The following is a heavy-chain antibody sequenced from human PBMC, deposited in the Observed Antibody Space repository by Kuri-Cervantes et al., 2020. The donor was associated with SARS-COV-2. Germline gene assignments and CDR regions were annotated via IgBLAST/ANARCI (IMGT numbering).Heavy chain of an antibody. J-gene: IGHJ4*02. CDR3: AREGYTGPIDY. V-gene: IGHV3-30*02. D-gene: IGHD3-16*02. CDR1: GFTFSSYG. CDR2: IRYDGNDK. Sequence: GESLKISCAASGFTFSSYGMHWVRQAPGKGLEWVAFIRYDGNDKFYGDSVKGRFTISRDNSKNTLYLQMNSLRAEDTAVYYCAREGYTGPIDYWGQGTLVTVSS.